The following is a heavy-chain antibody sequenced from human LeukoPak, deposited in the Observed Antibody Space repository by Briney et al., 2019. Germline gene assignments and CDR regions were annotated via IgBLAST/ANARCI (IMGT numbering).Heavy chain of an antibody. J-gene: IGHJ4*02. D-gene: IGHD6-6*01. CDR1: GYTFNSYG. CDR2: ISAYNGNT. CDR3: ARARIAARVDY. Sequence: ASVKFSCKASGYTFNSYGISWVRQAPGQGLEWMGWISAYNGNTNYAQNLQGRVTMTTDTSTSTAYMELRSLRSDDTAVYYCARARIAARVDYWGQGTLVTVSS. V-gene: IGHV1-18*01.